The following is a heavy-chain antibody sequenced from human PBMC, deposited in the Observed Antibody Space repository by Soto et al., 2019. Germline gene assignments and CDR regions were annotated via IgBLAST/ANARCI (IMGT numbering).Heavy chain of an antibody. Sequence: SETLSLTCAVYGGSFSGYYWSWIRQPPGKGLEWIGEINHSGSTNYNPSLKSRVTISVDTSKNQFSLKLSSVTAADTAVYYCARVEAAAEIYYYGMDVWGQGTTVTVSS. CDR2: INHSGST. CDR1: GGSFSGYY. D-gene: IGHD6-13*01. V-gene: IGHV4-34*01. J-gene: IGHJ6*02. CDR3: ARVEAAAEIYYYGMDV.